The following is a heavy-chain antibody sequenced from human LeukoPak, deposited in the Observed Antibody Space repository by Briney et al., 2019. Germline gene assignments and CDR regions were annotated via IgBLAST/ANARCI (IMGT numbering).Heavy chain of an antibody. Sequence: PGGSLRLSRVASGFTFSSYAMSWVRQAPGKGLEWVSGISGSGGSTYYADSVKGRFTISRDNSKNTLFLQMNSLRAEDTAVYYCAKETYSSGWYAYFDYWGQGTLVTVSS. CDR3: AKETYSSGWYAYFDY. CDR2: ISGSGGST. V-gene: IGHV3-23*01. D-gene: IGHD6-19*01. CDR1: GFTFSSYA. J-gene: IGHJ4*02.